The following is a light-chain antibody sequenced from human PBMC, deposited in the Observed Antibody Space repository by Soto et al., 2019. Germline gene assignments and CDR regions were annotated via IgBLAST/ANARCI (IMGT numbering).Light chain of an antibody. CDR1: QGIKDY. CDR2: GAS. J-gene: IGKJ1*01. Sequence: EIVMTQSPATLSVSPGERATLSCRASQGIKDYVAWFQQKPGQAPRLLIYGASTRATAIPARFSGSGSGTEVTLSISSLQSEDFAVYYCQQYYTWPRTFGQGTKVETK. V-gene: IGKV3-15*01. CDR3: QQYYTWPRT.